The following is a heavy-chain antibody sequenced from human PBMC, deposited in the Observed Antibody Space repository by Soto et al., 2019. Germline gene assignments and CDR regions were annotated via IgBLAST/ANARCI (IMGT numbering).Heavy chain of an antibody. CDR1: GGSFSGYY. V-gene: IGHV4-34*01. CDR2: INHSGST. D-gene: IGHD5-18*01. Sequence: SETLSLTCAVYGGSFSGYYWSWNRQPPGKGLEWIGEINHSGSTNYNPSLKSRVTISVDTSKNQFSLKLSSVTAADTAVYYCARGRGYRPVDYWGQGTLVTVSS. CDR3: ARGRGYRPVDY. J-gene: IGHJ4*02.